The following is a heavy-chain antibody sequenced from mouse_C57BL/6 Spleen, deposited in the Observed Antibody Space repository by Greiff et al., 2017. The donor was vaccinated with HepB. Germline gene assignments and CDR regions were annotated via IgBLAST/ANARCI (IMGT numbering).Heavy chain of an antibody. J-gene: IGHJ1*03. D-gene: IGHD2-3*01. V-gene: IGHV1-55*01. Sequence: VKLMEPGAELVKPGASVKMSCKASGYTFTSYWITWVKQRPGQGLEWIGDIYPGSGSTNYNEKFKSKATLTVDTSSSTAYMQLSSLTSEDSAVYYCARTPIYDGYYGYFDVWGTGTTVTVSS. CDR2: IYPGSGST. CDR1: GYTFTSYW. CDR3: ARTPIYDGYYGYFDV.